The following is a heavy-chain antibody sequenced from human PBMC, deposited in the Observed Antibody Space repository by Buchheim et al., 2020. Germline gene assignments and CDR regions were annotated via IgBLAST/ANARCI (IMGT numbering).Heavy chain of an antibody. CDR2: SYYSGNT. Sequence: QLQLQESGPGLVKPSETLSLTCTVSGGSISSTDYYWGWIRQPPGKGLEWIGSSYYSGNTYYNPSLKSRVTISVDTSKNQFSLKLSSVTAADTAVYYCARQGADYYYYMDVWGKGTT. V-gene: IGHV4-39*01. J-gene: IGHJ6*03. CDR3: ARQGADYYYYMDV. CDR1: GGSISSTDYY.